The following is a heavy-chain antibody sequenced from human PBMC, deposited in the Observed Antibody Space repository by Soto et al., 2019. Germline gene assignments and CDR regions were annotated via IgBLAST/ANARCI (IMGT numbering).Heavy chain of an antibody. CDR3: AADRDYYDSSGPPRGYYGMDV. D-gene: IGHD3-22*01. CDR2: IVVGSGNT. J-gene: IGHJ6*02. V-gene: IGHV1-58*01. CDR1: GFTFTSSA. Sequence: SVKVSCKASGFTFTSSAVQWVRQARGQRLEWIGWIVVGSGNTNYAQKFQERVTITRDMSTSTAYMELSSLRSEDTAVYYCAADRDYYDSSGPPRGYYGMDVWGQGTTVTVSS.